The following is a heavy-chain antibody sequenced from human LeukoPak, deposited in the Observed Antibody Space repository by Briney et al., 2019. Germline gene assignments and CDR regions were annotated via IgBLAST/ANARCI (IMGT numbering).Heavy chain of an antibody. CDR3: AVTYYYDSSGARIDY. Sequence: ASVRVSCKASGYTFTSYYMHWVRQAPGQGLEWMGIINPSGSSTSYAQKFQSRVTMTRDTSTSTVYMELSSLRSEDTAVYYCAVTYYYDSSGARIDYWGQGTLVTVSS. CDR2: INPSGSST. CDR1: GYTFTSYY. J-gene: IGHJ4*02. D-gene: IGHD3-22*01. V-gene: IGHV1-46*01.